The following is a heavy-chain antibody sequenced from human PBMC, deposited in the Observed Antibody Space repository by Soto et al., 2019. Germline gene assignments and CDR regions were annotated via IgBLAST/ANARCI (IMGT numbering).Heavy chain of an antibody. D-gene: IGHD1-7*01. CDR3: ARVRVTGTNRTNYYYYYMDV. CDR2: INAGNGNT. J-gene: IGHJ6*03. Sequence: QVQLVQSGAEVKKPGASVKVSCKASGYTFTSYAMHWVRQAPGQRLEWMGWINAGNGNTKYSQKFQGRVTITRDTSASTAYMELRSLRSEDTAVYYCARVRVTGTNRTNYYYYYMDVWGKGTTVTVSS. CDR1: GYTFTSYA. V-gene: IGHV1-3*01.